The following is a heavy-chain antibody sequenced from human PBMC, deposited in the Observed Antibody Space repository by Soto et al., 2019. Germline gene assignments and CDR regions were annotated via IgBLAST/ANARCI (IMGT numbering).Heavy chain of an antibody. CDR2: IYFNGNT. CDR3: ASVTFGGIVLAH. D-gene: IGHD3-16*01. Sequence: SETLSLTCTVSAASFSKYYWTWIRQSPGKGLEWIGYIYFNGNTNYNPSLKRRVTMSIETSKKQFSLNLSSVTAADTAVYYCASVTFGGIVLAHWGQGALVTVSS. V-gene: IGHV4-59*01. CDR1: AASFSKYY. J-gene: IGHJ4*02.